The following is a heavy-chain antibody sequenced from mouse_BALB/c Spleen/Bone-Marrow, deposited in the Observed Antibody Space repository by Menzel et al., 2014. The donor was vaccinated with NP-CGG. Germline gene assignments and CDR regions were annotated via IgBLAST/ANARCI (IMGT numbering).Heavy chain of an antibody. Sequence: EVQGVESGGGLVKPGGSLKLSCAASGFTFSSYAMSWVRQTPEKRLEWVATISSGGSYTYYPDSVKGRLTISRDNAKNTLYLQMSSLRSEDTAMYYCARPHYYGSSWFAYWGQGTLVTVSA. V-gene: IGHV5-9-3*01. J-gene: IGHJ3*01. CDR3: ARPHYYGSSWFAY. CDR2: ISSGGSYT. CDR1: GFTFSSYA. D-gene: IGHD1-1*01.